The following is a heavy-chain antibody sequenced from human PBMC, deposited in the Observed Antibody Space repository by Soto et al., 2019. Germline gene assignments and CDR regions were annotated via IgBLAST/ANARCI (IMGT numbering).Heavy chain of an antibody. CDR3: ARDDAYYDFWSGSVPYGMDV. Sequence: PGGSLRLSCAASGFTFSTYWMHWVRQAPGKGLVWVSRINSDGSSTYYADSVKGRFTISRDNAKNTLYLQMNSLRAEDTAVYYCARDDAYYDFWSGSVPYGMDVWGQGTTVTVSS. D-gene: IGHD3-3*01. J-gene: IGHJ6*02. CDR1: GFTFSTYW. CDR2: INSDGSST. V-gene: IGHV3-74*01.